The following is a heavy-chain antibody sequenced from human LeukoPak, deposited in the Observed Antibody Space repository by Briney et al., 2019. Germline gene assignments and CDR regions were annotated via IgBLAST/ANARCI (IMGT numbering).Heavy chain of an antibody. CDR3: GREGNHGQRYPSW. V-gene: IGHV3-53*01. D-gene: IGHD3-16*01. Sequence: GGSLRLSCTASGFTVSSNYMSWVRQAPGKGLEWVSVIYSGGSTYYADSVKGRFTISRDNSKNTLYLQMNSLRAEDTAVYYCGREGNHGQRYPSWWGQGTLVTVSS. J-gene: IGHJ1*01. CDR2: IYSGGST. CDR1: GFTVSSNY.